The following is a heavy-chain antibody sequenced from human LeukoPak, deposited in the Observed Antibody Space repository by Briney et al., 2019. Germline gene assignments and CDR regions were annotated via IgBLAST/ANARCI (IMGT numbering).Heavy chain of an antibody. CDR2: INHSGST. CDR1: GGSFSGCY. D-gene: IGHD6-19*01. CDR3: ARGGNLIAVAGTCYFDY. J-gene: IGHJ4*02. Sequence: SETLSLTCAVYGGSFSGCYWSWIRQPPGKGLEWIGEINHSGSTNYNPSLKSRVTISVDTSKNQFSLKLSSVTAADTAVYYCARGGNLIAVAGTCYFDYWGQGTLVTVSS. V-gene: IGHV4-34*01.